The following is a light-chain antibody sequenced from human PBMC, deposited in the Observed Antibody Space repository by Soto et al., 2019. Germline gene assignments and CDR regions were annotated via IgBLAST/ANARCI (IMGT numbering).Light chain of an antibody. J-gene: IGKJ4*01. CDR1: QSVGRN. CDR2: TAS. V-gene: IGKV3D-15*01. CDR3: LQNNEWPLT. Sequence: ETVMTQSPASLSASPGVEATLSCRASQSVGRNVAWYRQKVGQAPRLLIYTASTRATGIPVRFSGSGSGTEFTLTISGLQSDDFATYYCLQNNEWPLTFGGGTKVEIK.